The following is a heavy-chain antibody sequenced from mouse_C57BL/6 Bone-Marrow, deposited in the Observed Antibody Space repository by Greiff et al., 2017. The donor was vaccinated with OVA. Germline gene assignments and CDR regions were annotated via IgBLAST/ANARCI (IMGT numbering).Heavy chain of an antibody. CDR2: IYPGGGYT. CDR3: ARSNYYGSSLWYFDV. Sequence: VKVVESGAELVRPGTSVKMSCKASGYTFTNYWIGWAKQRPGHGLEWIGDIYPGGGYTNYNEKFKGKATLTADKSSSTAYMQFSSLTSEDSAIYYCARSNYYGSSLWYFDVWGTGTTVTVSS. V-gene: IGHV1-63*01. CDR1: GYTFTNYW. D-gene: IGHD1-1*01. J-gene: IGHJ1*03.